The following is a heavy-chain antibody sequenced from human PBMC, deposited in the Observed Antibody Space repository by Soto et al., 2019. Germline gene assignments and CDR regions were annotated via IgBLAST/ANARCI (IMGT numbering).Heavy chain of an antibody. CDR1: GYTFTSYD. Sequence: KEGRASVKVSCKASGYTFTSYDINWVRQATGQGLEWMGWMNPNSGNTGYAQKFQGRVTMTRNTSISTAYMELSSLRSEDTAVYYCARVETTLSPSDYWGQGTLVTVSS. D-gene: IGHD1-1*01. J-gene: IGHJ4*02. CDR3: ARVETTLSPSDY. CDR2: MNPNSGNT. V-gene: IGHV1-8*01.